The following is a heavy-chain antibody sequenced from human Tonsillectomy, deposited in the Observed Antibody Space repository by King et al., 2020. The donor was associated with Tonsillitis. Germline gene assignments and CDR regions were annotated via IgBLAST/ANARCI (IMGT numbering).Heavy chain of an antibody. CDR3: ARGYSSSWYVDY. D-gene: IGHD6-13*01. V-gene: IGHV4-34*01. Sequence: QVQLQQWGAGLLKPSETLSLTCAVYGGSFSGYYWSWIRQPPGKVLEWIGEINHSGSTNYNPSLKSRVTISVDTSKNQFSLRLTSVTAADTAVYYCARGYSSSWYVDYWGQGTLVTVSS. J-gene: IGHJ4*02. CDR1: GGSFSGYY. CDR2: INHSGST.